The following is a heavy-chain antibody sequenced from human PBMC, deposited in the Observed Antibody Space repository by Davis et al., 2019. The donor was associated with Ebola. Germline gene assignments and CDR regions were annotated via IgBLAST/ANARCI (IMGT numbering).Heavy chain of an antibody. CDR1: GFTFSDYY. Sequence: GESLKISCAASGFTFSDYYMSWIRQAPGKGLEWVSYITISGDTTQYTDSVKGRFTISRDNAKNSLYLQMNSLRAEDTAVYYCARDDESYYYGMDVWGQGTSVTVSS. CDR2: ITISGDTT. J-gene: IGHJ6*02. CDR3: ARDDESYYYGMDV. V-gene: IGHV3-11*01.